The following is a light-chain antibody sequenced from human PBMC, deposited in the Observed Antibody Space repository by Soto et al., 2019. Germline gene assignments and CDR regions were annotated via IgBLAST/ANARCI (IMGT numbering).Light chain of an antibody. CDR2: GVS. CDR1: QSVSSN. Sequence: EVVMTQSPATLSVSPGERATLSCRASQSVSSNLAWYQQKPGQAPRLLIYGVSTRATGIPARFSGSGSGTEFTLTISSLQSEDFAVYYCQQYNDCWTFGQGTKVDI. J-gene: IGKJ1*01. CDR3: QQYNDCWT. V-gene: IGKV3-15*01.